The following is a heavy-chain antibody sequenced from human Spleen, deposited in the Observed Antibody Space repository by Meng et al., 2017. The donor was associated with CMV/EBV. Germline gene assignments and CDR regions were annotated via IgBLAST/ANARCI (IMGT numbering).Heavy chain of an antibody. V-gene: IGHV4-31*02. CDR3: ARTPGAGAHGWFDP. CDR1: GGSISSGGYY. CDR2: IYYSGST. J-gene: IGHJ5*02. D-gene: IGHD6-19*01. Sequence: SGGSISSGGYYWSWICQHPGKGLEWIGYIYYSGSTYYNPSLKSRVTISVDTSKNQFSLKLSSVTAADTAVYYCARTPGAGAHGWFDPWGQGTLVTVSS.